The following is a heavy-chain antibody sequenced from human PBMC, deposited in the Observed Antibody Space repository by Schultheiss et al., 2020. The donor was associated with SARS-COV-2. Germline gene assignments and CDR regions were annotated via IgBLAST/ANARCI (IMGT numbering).Heavy chain of an antibody. Sequence: SVKVSCKASGGTFSSYGISWVRQAPGQGLEWMGRIIPIFGTANYAQKFQGRVTITADESTSTAYMELSSLRSEDTAVYYCARGQWLVRNGMDVWGQGTTVTVSS. CDR1: GGTFSSYG. CDR3: ARGQWLVRNGMDV. CDR2: IIPIFGTA. J-gene: IGHJ6*02. V-gene: IGHV1-69*13. D-gene: IGHD6-19*01.